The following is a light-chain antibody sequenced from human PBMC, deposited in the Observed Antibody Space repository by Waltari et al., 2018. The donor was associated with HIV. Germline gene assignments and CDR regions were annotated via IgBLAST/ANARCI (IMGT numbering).Light chain of an antibody. Sequence: EIVLTQSPATLSLSPGERATLSCMACQNVGSRLVWFQQRSGQAPRLLIYGPSNWATGIPARFSGSGSGTDFTLSISSLEPEDFAVYYCQQCADWPLSFGGGTEVEIK. J-gene: IGKJ4*01. V-gene: IGKV3-11*01. CDR2: GPS. CDR3: QQCADWPLS. CDR1: QNVGSR.